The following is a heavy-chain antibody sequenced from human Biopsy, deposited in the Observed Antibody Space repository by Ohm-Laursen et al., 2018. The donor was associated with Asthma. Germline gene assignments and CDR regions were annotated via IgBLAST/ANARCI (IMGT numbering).Heavy chain of an antibody. Sequence: SETLSLTCTVSGASITSSAYYWGWIRQPPGKGLEWIGSMYYGETTYYSPSLKSRVTISVDTSKNLFSLILSSVTAADTAVYYCVRGSSSWHHGPFHYYYGLDVWGQGTTATVSS. CDR1: GASITSSAYY. D-gene: IGHD6-13*01. J-gene: IGHJ6*02. CDR2: MYYGETT. V-gene: IGHV4-39*01. CDR3: VRGSSSWHHGPFHYYYGLDV.